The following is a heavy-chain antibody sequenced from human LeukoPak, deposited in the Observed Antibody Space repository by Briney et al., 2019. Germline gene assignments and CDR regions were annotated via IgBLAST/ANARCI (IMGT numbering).Heavy chain of an antibody. CDR2: IKQDGSET. J-gene: IGHJ1*01. CDR1: GFTFTSYW. V-gene: IGHV3-7*02. Sequence: PGGSLRLSCAASGFTFTSYWLDWVRQSPGKGLEWVASIKQDGSETYYVDSVRGRFTISRDNVRNLVYLQMNSLRAEDTAVYYCTRNEAWGQGTRVTVSS. CDR3: TRNEA.